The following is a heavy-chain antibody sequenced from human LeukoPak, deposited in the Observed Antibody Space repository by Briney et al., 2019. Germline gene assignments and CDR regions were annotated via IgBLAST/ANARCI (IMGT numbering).Heavy chain of an antibody. D-gene: IGHD2-15*01. CDR1: GYSFTSYW. CDR2: IYPGDSDT. V-gene: IGHV5-51*01. J-gene: IGHJ6*03. Sequence: GESLQISCKGSGYSFTSYWIGWVRQMPGKGLEWMGIIYPGDSDTRYSPSFQGQVTISADKSISTAYLQWSSLKASDTAMYYCARHLAGGGSCYSDDCYYYYMDVWGKGTTVTVSS. CDR3: ARHLAGGGSCYSDDCYYYYMDV.